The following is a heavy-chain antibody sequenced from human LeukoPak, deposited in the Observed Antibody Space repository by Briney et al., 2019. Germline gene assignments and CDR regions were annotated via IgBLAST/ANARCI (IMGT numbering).Heavy chain of an antibody. CDR3: ATGSQIREADF. D-gene: IGHD3-10*01. J-gene: IGHJ4*02. V-gene: IGHV3-11*01. CDR2: ISGGSEYI. Sequence: PGGSLRLSCAASGFSLSDYYMGWIRQGPGKGLEWLSYISGGSEYISYADSVKGRFTISRDNAKQSLSLQMNSLRAEDTAVYYCATGSQIREADFWGQGTLVTVSS. CDR1: GFSLSDYY.